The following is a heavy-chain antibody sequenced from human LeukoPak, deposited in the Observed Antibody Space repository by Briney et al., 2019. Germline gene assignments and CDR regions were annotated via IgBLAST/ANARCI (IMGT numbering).Heavy chain of an antibody. CDR1: GYTFTGYH. D-gene: IGHD3-10*01. CDR3: ARSGSGSYYKYNWFDP. Sequence: GASVKVSCKASGYTFTGYHMHWVRQAPGQGLEWMGWINPNSGGTNYAQKFQGRVTMTRDTSISTAYMELSRLRSDDTAVYYCARSGSGSYYKYNWFDPWGQGTLVTVSS. V-gene: IGHV1-2*02. J-gene: IGHJ5*02. CDR2: INPNSGGT.